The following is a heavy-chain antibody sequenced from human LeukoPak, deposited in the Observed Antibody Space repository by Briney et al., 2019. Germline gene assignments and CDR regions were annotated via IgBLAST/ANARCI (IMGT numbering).Heavy chain of an antibody. CDR1: GGSISSYY. Sequence: SETLSLTCTVSGGSISSYYWSWIRQPPGKGLEWIGYIYYSGSTNYNPSLKSRVTISVDTSKNQFSLKLSSVTAADTAVYYCARVLRFLEWFIIDYWGQGTLVTVSS. J-gene: IGHJ4*02. D-gene: IGHD3-3*01. CDR2: IYYSGST. CDR3: ARVLRFLEWFIIDY. V-gene: IGHV4-59*08.